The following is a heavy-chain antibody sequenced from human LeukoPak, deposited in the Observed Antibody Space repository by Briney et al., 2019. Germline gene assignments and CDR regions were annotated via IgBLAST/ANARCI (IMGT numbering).Heavy chain of an antibody. CDR2: INPDSGGT. CDR1: GYTFTGFY. CDR3: ARHTPAYDSSGYYYDAFDI. V-gene: IGHV1-2*02. J-gene: IGHJ3*02. Sequence: ASVKVSCKASGYTFTGFYLHWVRQAPGQGLEWMGWINPDSGGTKYAQKFQGRVTMTRDTSTSTVYMELSSLRSEDTAVYYCARHTPAYDSSGYYYDAFDIWGQGTMVTVSS. D-gene: IGHD3-22*01.